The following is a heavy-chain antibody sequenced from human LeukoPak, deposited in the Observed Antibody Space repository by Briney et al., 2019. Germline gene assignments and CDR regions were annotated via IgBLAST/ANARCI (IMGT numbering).Heavy chain of an antibody. Sequence: GRSLRLSCAASGFTFSSYGMHWVRQAPGKGLEWVAVIWYDGSNKYYADSVKGRFTISRDNSKNTLYLQMNSLRAEDTAVYYCARAPRSSSCDYWGQGTLVTVSS. CDR1: GFTFSSYG. CDR2: IWYDGSNK. V-gene: IGHV3-33*01. D-gene: IGHD6-6*01. CDR3: ARAPRSSSCDY. J-gene: IGHJ4*02.